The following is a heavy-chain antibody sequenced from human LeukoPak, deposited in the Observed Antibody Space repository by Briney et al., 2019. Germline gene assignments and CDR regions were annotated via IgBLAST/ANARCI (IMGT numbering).Heavy chain of an antibody. J-gene: IGHJ4*02. CDR3: AKTFGYSYGLYYFDY. CDR1: GFTFSSYA. V-gene: IGHV3-23*01. CDR2: ISGSGGST. D-gene: IGHD5-18*01. Sequence: GGSLRLSCAASGFTFSSYAMSWVRQAPGKGLEWVSAISGSGGSTYYADSVKDRFTISRDNSKNTLYLQMNSLRAEDTAVYYCAKTFGYSYGLYYFDYWGQGTLVTVSS.